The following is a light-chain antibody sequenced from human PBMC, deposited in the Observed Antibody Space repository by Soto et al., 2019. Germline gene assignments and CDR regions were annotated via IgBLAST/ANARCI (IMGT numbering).Light chain of an antibody. CDR1: SSNIGNKY. CDR3: GTWDSSLNTLV. Sequence: QSVLTQPPSVSAAPGQTVTISCSGSSSNIGNKYVSWYQQLPGTAPKLLIYDNDKRPSGISDRFSGSKSGTSATLGITGLQTGDEADYYCGTWDSSLNTLVFGGGTKLTVL. V-gene: IGLV1-51*01. J-gene: IGLJ2*01. CDR2: DND.